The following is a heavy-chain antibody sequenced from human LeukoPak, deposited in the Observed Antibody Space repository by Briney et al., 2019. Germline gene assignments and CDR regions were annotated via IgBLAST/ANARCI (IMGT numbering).Heavy chain of an antibody. J-gene: IGHJ5*02. CDR2: INPNSGGT. V-gene: IGHV1-2*02. D-gene: IGHD6-13*01. CDR1: GYTFTGYY. CDR3: ARPRRRIAAAGRMSWFDP. Sequence: ASVKVSCKASGYTFTGYYMHWVRQAPGQGLEWMGWINPNSGGTNYAQKFRGRVTMTRDTSISTAYMELSRLRSDDTAVYYCARPRRRIAAAGRMSWFDPWGQGTLVTVSS.